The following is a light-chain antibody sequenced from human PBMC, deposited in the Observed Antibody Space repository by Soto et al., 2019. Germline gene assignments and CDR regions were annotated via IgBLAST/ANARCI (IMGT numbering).Light chain of an antibody. CDR2: EVS. CDR1: SNEVGGYNY. CDR3: SSYAGSNNLGV. J-gene: IGLJ1*01. Sequence: SVLAQPTSAPGSTGRSVTITCTGTSNEVGGYNYVSWYQRHPGKAPKLMIYEVSKRPSGVPDRFSGSKSGNTASLTVSWLQAEDEADYYCSSYAGSNNLGVFGTGTKVTVL. V-gene: IGLV2-8*01.